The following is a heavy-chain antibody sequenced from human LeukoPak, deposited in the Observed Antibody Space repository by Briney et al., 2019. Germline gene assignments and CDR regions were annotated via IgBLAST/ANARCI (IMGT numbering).Heavy chain of an antibody. CDR1: GGSISSYY. Sequence: SETLSLTCTVSGGSISSYYWSWIRQPAGKGLEWIGRIYTSGSTNYNPSLKSRVTMSVDTSKNQFSLKLSSVTAADTAVYYCTRDEQWLVYFDCWGQGTLVTVSS. V-gene: IGHV4-4*07. D-gene: IGHD6-19*01. J-gene: IGHJ4*02. CDR3: TRDEQWLVYFDC. CDR2: IYTSGST.